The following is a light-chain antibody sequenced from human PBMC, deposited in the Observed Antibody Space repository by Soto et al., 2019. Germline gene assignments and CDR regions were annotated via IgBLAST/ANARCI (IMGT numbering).Light chain of an antibody. CDR3: QQLHGYPIT. V-gene: IGKV1-13*02. CDR1: QVITNF. CDR2: DAS. Sequence: AIQMTQSPSSLSASVGDRVTITCRASQVITNFLAWYQQKPGKVPKLLIYDASSLESGVPSRFSGSGSGTEFTLTISSLQPEDFATYYCQQLHGYPITFGQGTRLEIK. J-gene: IGKJ5*01.